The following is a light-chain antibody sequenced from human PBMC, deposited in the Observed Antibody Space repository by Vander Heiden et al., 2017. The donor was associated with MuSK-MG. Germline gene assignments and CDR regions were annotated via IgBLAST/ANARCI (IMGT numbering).Light chain of an antibody. V-gene: IGKV2D-29*01. CDR1: QSLLHSDGKTY. J-gene: IGKJ5*01. CDR3: TQTIQLSIT. CDR2: SGS. Sequence: DMVMTQTPLCLSVTPGQPASSSCKSSQSLLHSDGKTYWYWYLQKPGQPPQLLIYSGSNRCSGVPDRFSFSVSGIDFTLKLSRAEAEDVGVYSCTQTIQLSITFGQGPRLVIK.